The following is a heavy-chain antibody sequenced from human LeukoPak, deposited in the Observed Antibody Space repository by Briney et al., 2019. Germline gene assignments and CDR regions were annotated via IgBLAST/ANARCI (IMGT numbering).Heavy chain of an antibody. V-gene: IGHV4-61*02. Sequence: SETLSLTCTVSGGLISSGSYYWSWIRQPAGKGLEWIGRIYSSGSTNYNPALRSRLTISVDTSKNQFSLKLSSVTAADTAVYYCASTICISTSCYPGVVDYWGQGTLVTVSS. CDR2: IYSSGST. CDR1: GGLISSGSYY. CDR3: ASTICISTSCYPGVVDY. D-gene: IGHD2-2*01. J-gene: IGHJ4*02.